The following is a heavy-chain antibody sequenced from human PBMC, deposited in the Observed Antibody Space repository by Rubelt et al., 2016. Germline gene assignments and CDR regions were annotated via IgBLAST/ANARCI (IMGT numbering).Heavy chain of an antibody. V-gene: IGHV3-23*01. Sequence: VRQAPGKGLEWVSAISGSGGSTYYADSVKGRFTISRDNSKNTLYLQMNSLRAEDTAVYYCAKDLDFADCTNGVCGSFDYWGQGTLVTVSS. CDR2: ISGSGGST. CDR3: AKDLDFADCTNGVCGSFDY. D-gene: IGHD2-8*01. J-gene: IGHJ4*02.